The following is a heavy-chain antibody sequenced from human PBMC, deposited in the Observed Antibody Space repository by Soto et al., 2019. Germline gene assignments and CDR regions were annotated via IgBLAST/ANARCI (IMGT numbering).Heavy chain of an antibody. J-gene: IGHJ6*02. CDR2: ISSSSSTI. Sequence: GGSLRLSCAASGFTFSSYSMNWVRQAPGKGLEWVSYISSSSSTIYYADSVKGRFTISRDNAKNSLYLQMNSLRDEDTAVYYCAREASRYSGYDPLYYYYGMDVWGQGTTVTVSS. V-gene: IGHV3-48*02. D-gene: IGHD5-12*01. CDR1: GFTFSSYS. CDR3: AREASRYSGYDPLYYYYGMDV.